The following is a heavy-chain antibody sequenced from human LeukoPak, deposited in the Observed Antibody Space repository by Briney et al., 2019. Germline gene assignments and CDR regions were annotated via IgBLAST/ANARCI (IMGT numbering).Heavy chain of an antibody. CDR3: AIQAVAGTYYFDY. J-gene: IGHJ4*02. CDR1: GGSISSSSYY. Sequence: SETLYLTCTVSGGSISSSSYYWGWIRQPPGKGLEWIGSIYYSGSTYYNPSLKSRVTISVDTSKNQFSLKLSSVTAADTAVYYCAIQAVAGTYYFDYWGQGTLVTVSS. CDR2: IYYSGST. D-gene: IGHD6-19*01. V-gene: IGHV4-39*01.